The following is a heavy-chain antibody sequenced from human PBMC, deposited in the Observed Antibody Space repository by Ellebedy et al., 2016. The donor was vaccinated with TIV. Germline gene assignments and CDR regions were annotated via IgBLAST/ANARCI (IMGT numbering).Heavy chain of an antibody. CDR1: GFTFSSYG. D-gene: IGHD2-21*02. CDR3: AKDPISYCGSDCYSSSFDY. J-gene: IGHJ4*02. Sequence: PGGSLRLSCAASGFTFSSYGMHWVRQAPGKGLEWVAVISYDGNHDYYADSVKGRFTISRDNSKNTLHLQVNSLRVEDTAVYYCAKDPISYCGSDCYSSSFDYWGQGTLVTVSS. V-gene: IGHV3-30*18. CDR2: ISYDGNHD.